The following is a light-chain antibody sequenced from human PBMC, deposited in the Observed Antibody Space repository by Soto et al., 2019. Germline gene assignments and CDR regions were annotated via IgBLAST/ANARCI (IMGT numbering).Light chain of an antibody. CDR1: QSVSSSY. Sequence: EXVLTQSPGTLSLSPGERATLSCRASQSVSSSYLAWYQQKPGQAPRLLIYGASSRATGIPDRLSGSGSGTDFTLTISRLEPEDFAVYYCQQYGSSPEWTFGQGTKV. CDR3: QQYGSSPEWT. CDR2: GAS. J-gene: IGKJ1*01. V-gene: IGKV3-20*01.